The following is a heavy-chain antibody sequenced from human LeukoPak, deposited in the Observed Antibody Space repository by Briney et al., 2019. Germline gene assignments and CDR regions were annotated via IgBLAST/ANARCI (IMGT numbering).Heavy chain of an antibody. CDR3: ARGYSYSMDV. D-gene: IGHD2-15*01. CDR1: GYTLTVYY. J-gene: IGHJ6*02. CDR2: INPNSGGT. V-gene: IGHV1-2*02. Sequence: SVNLSCKASGYTLTVYYIHWVRQAPGQGLGSMGCINPNSGGTNYEQKFQGRVTMTRDPSVTKAYMEVSRVTSDHTAVYYCARGYSYSMDVWGQGTTVSVSS.